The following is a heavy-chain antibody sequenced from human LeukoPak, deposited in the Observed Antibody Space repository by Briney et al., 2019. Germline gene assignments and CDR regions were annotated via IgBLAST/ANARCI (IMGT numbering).Heavy chain of an antibody. CDR2: ISSSSNYI. CDR3: ARDRLVVVAATALNWFDP. J-gene: IGHJ5*02. V-gene: IGHV3-21*01. D-gene: IGHD2-15*01. CDR1: GFTFSSYS. Sequence: GGSLRLSCAASGFTFSSYSMNWVRQAPGKGLEWVSSISSSSNYIYYADSVKGRFTISRDNAKNSLYLQMNSLRAEDTAVYYCARDRLVVVAATALNWFDPWGQGTLVTVSS.